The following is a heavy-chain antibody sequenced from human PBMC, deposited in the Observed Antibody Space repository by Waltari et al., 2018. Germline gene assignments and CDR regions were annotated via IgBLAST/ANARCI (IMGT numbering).Heavy chain of an antibody. D-gene: IGHD3-3*01. CDR3: ARDETIFGVDNYYYYMDV. V-gene: IGHV3-74*01. Sequence: EVQLVESGGGLVQPGGSLRLSCAASGFTFSSYWMHWVRQAPGKGLVWVSRSNRDGRSTSYADSGKGRFTISRDNAKNTRYLQMNSLRAEDTAVYYCARDETIFGVDNYYYYMDVWGKGTTVTISS. CDR2: SNRDGRST. CDR1: GFTFSSYW. J-gene: IGHJ6*03.